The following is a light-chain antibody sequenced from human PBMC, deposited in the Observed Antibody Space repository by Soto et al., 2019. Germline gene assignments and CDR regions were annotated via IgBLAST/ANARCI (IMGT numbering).Light chain of an antibody. CDR1: LSIRSY. CDR2: AAS. CDR3: PQTYTTPRT. V-gene: IGKV1-39*01. J-gene: IGKJ1*01. Sequence: DIQMTQSPSSLSASVGDRVTITCRASLSIRSYLNWYQQKPGRAPKLLLYAASSLQSGVPSRFSGSGYGTDFTLTISSLLPEDFATYYCPQTYTTPRTFGQGTKLDIK.